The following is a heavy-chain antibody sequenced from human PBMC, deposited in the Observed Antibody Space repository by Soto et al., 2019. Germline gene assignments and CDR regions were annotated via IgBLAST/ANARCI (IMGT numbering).Heavy chain of an antibody. V-gene: IGHV5-51*01. CDR2: IYAGDSDT. D-gene: IGHD6-13*01. Sequence: GESLKISCKGSGYSFTSYWIGWVRQMPGKGLEWMGIIYAGDSDTRYSPSFQGQVTISADKSISTAYLQWSSLKASDTAMYYCARPEVGQQLGSWAFDIWGQGTMVTV. CDR1: GYSFTSYW. J-gene: IGHJ3*02. CDR3: ARPEVGQQLGSWAFDI.